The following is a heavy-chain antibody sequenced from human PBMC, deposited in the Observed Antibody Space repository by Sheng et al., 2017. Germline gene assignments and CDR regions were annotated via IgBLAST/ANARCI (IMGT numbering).Heavy chain of an antibody. D-gene: IGHD3-9*01. CDR3: ASRDYDILTGYYPFDAFDI. CDR2: IYYSGST. CDR1: GGSISSSSYY. V-gene: IGHV4-39*01. Sequence: QLQLQESGPGLVKPSETLSLTCTVSGGSISSSSYYWGWIRQPPGKGLEWIGSIYYSGSTYYNPSLKSRVTISVDTSKNQFSLKLSSVTAADTAVYYCASRDYDILTGYYPFDAFDIWAKGQWSRLF. J-gene: IGHJ3*02.